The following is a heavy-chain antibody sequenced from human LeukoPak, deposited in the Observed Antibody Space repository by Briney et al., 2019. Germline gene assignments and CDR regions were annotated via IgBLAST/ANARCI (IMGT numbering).Heavy chain of an antibody. CDR2: ISYSGST. Sequence: SETLSLTCTVSGGSISRYYWNWIRQPPGTGLEWLGYISYSGSTNYNPSLKSRVTISVDTSKNQFSLKLSSVTAADTAVYYCATSTYYYDSSGYYSIDAFDIWGQGTMVTVSS. CDR3: ATSTYYYDSSGYYSIDAFDI. J-gene: IGHJ3*02. D-gene: IGHD3-22*01. CDR1: GGSISRYY. V-gene: IGHV4-59*08.